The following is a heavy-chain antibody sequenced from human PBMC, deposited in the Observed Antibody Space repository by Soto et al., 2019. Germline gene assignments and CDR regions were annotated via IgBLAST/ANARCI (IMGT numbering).Heavy chain of an antibody. J-gene: IGHJ6*03. CDR3: AKWDLLGGYIVVVPAATEGYMDV. D-gene: IGHD2-2*01. CDR2: ISGSGGST. Sequence: GGSLRLSCAASGFTFSSYAMSWVRQAPGKGLEWVSAISGSGGSTYYADSVKGRFTISRDNSKNTLYLQMNSLRAEDTAVYYCAKWDLLGGYIVVVPAATEGYMDVWGKGTTVTVSS. CDR1: GFTFSSYA. V-gene: IGHV3-23*01.